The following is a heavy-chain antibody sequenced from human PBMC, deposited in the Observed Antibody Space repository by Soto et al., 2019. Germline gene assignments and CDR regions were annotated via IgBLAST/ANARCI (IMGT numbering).Heavy chain of an antibody. Sequence: ASVKVSCKASGYTLTELSMHWVRQAPGKGLEWMGGFDPEDGETIYAQKFQGRVTMTEDTSTDTAYMELSSLRSEDTAVYYCATRLWEAAAMVFYWGQGTLVTVSS. CDR2: FDPEDGET. V-gene: IGHV1-24*01. CDR3: ATRLWEAAAMVFY. D-gene: IGHD5-18*01. J-gene: IGHJ4*02. CDR1: GYTLTELS.